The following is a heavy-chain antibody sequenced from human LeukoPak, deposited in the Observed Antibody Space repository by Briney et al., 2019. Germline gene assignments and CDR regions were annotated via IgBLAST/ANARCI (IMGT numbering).Heavy chain of an antibody. CDR3: ARGEFGYYYDSSAYTAFDY. CDR1: GGPFSGYY. D-gene: IGHD3-22*01. J-gene: IGHJ4*02. V-gene: IGHV4-34*01. CDR2: INHSGST. Sequence: SETLSLTCAVYGGPFSGYYWSWIRQPPGKGLEWIGEINHSGSTNYNPSFKSRVTISVDTSKNQFSPKLSSVTAADTAVYYCARGEFGYYYDSSAYTAFDYWGQGTLVTVSS.